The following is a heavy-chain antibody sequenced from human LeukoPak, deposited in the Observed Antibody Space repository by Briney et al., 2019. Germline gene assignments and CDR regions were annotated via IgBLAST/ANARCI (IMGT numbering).Heavy chain of an antibody. CDR2: IYHSGST. CDR3: ARGLGRAVAGTGYYYMDV. J-gene: IGHJ6*03. CDR1: GYSISSGYY. V-gene: IGHV4-38-2*01. Sequence: SETLSLTCAVSGYSISSGYYWGWIRQPPGKGLEWIGSIYHSGSTYYNPSLKSRGTISVDTSKNQFSLKLSSVTAADAAVYYCARGLGRAVAGTGYYYMDVWGKGTTVTVSS. D-gene: IGHD6-19*01.